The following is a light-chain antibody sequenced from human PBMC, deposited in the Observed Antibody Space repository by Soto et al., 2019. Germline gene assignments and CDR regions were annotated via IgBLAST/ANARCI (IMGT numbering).Light chain of an antibody. Sequence: EIMMTQSPATLSVSPGERATLSCRASQSVRRSLAWYQQKPGQAPRLLIYAASTRATGIPARFSGSGSGTEFTLTISSLQSEDFAIYYCQQYNNWPSVTFGQGTRLEMK. V-gene: IGKV3-15*01. CDR1: QSVRRS. CDR2: AAS. J-gene: IGKJ5*01. CDR3: QQYNNWPSVT.